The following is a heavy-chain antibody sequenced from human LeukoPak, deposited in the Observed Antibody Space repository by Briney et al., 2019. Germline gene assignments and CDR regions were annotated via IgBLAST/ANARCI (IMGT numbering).Heavy chain of an antibody. Sequence: ASVKVSCKASGYTFTGYYMHWVRQAPGQGLEWMGWINPNSGGTNYAQKFQGRVTMTRDTSISTAYMELSRLRSDDTAVYYCARDPGCYDSSGYYDYWGQGALVTVSS. CDR2: INPNSGGT. CDR1: GYTFTGYY. CDR3: ARDPGCYDSSGYYDY. D-gene: IGHD3-22*01. J-gene: IGHJ4*02. V-gene: IGHV1-2*02.